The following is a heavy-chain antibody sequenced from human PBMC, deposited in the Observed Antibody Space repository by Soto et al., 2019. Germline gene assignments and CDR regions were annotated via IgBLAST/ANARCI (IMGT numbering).Heavy chain of an antibody. Sequence: QVQLQESGPGLVKPSQTLSLTCTVSGGSISSGDYYWSWIRQPPGRGLEWIGYIYYSGSTYYNPSLESRVTISVDTSKNQFSLKLSSVTAAATAVYYCARATIFGVVIFDYWGQGTLVTVSS. CDR2: IYYSGST. D-gene: IGHD3-3*01. V-gene: IGHV4-30-4*01. CDR1: GGSISSGDYY. J-gene: IGHJ4*02. CDR3: ARATIFGVVIFDY.